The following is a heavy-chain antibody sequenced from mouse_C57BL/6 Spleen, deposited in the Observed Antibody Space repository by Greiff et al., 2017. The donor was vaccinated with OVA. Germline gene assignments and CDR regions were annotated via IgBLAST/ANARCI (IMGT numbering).Heavy chain of an antibody. CDR3: ARRGSFDY. CDR1: GFTFSDYG. CDR2: ISSGSSTI. Sequence: EVMLVESGGGLVKPGGSLKLSCAASGFTFSDYGMHWVRQAPEKGLEWVAYISSGSSTIYYADTVKGRFTISRDNAKNTLVLQMTSLTSEDTAVYYCARRGSFDYRGQGTTLTVSS. J-gene: IGHJ2*01. V-gene: IGHV5-17*01.